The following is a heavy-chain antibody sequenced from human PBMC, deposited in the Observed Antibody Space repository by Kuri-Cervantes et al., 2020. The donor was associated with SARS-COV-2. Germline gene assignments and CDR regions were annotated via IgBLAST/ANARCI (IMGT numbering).Heavy chain of an antibody. CDR2: IKQDGSEK. CDR3: ARFGIRITIVGVPKGFDY. D-gene: IGHD3-3*01. V-gene: IGHV3-7*05. CDR1: GFTFSSYW. J-gene: IGHJ4*02. Sequence: GESLKISCAASGFTFSSYWMSWVRQAPGKGLEWVANIKQDGSEKYYVDSVKGRFTISRDNAKNSLYLQMNSLRAEDTAVYYCARFGIRITIVGVPKGFDYWGQGTLVTVSS.